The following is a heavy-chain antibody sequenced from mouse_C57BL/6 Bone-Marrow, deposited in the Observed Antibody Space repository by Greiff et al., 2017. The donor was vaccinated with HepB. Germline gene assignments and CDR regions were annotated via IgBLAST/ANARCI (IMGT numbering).Heavy chain of an antibody. J-gene: IGHJ1*03. D-gene: IGHD1-1*01. Sequence: EVKLVESGGDLVKPGGSLKLSCAASGFTFSSYGMSWVRQTPDKRLEWVATISSGGSYTYYPDSVKGRFTISRDNAKNTLYLQMSSLKSEDTAMYYCARQRITTVWYFDVWGTGTTVTVSS. CDR2: ISSGGSYT. V-gene: IGHV5-6*01. CDR1: GFTFSSYG. CDR3: ARQRITTVWYFDV.